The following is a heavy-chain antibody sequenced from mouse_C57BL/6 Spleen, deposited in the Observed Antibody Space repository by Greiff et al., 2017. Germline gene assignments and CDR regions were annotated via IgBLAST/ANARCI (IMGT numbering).Heavy chain of an antibody. V-gene: IGHV1-19*01. D-gene: IGHD2-5*01. CDR1: GYTFTDYY. J-gene: IGHJ4*01. CDR2: INPYNGGT. CDR3: AREDYSNYEGAMED. Sequence: VQLKESGPVLVKPGASVKMSCKASGYTFTDYYMNWVKQSPGKSLEWIGVINPYNGGTRYNQKFKGKATLTVDKSSSTAYMELNSLTSEDSAVYYCAREDYSNYEGAMEDRGKGTSVTASS.